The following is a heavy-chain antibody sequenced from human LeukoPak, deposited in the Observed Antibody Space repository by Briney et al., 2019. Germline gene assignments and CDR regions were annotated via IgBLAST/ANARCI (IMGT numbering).Heavy chain of an antibody. CDR1: GFTFSTCG. J-gene: IGHJ4*02. Sequence: GRSLRLSCAASGFTFSTCGMHWVRQAPAKGLEWVAVLSHDGTNKYYADSVKGRFTISRDNSKNTLYLQMNSLRAEDTAVYYCASGFLRNWYYLGDYWGQGTLVTVSS. CDR2: LSHDGTNK. V-gene: IGHV3-30*03. CDR3: ASGFLRNWYYLGDY. D-gene: IGHD3-16*01.